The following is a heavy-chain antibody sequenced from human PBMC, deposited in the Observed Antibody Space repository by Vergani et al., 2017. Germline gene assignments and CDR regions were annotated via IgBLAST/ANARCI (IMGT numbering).Heavy chain of an antibody. D-gene: IGHD6-13*01. Sequence: QVQLVQSGAEVKKPGSSVKVSCKASGGTFSSYTISWVRQAPGQGLEWMGRIIPILGIANYAQKFQGRVTITADKSTSTAYMELSSLRSEDTAVYYCARTDSSGWYRVSDYWGQGTLVTVSS. V-gene: IGHV1-69*02. CDR1: GGTFSSYT. CDR3: ARTDSSGWYRVSDY. CDR2: IIPILGIA. J-gene: IGHJ4*02.